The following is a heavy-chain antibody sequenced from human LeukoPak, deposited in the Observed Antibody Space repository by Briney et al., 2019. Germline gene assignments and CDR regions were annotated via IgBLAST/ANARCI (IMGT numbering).Heavy chain of an antibody. J-gene: IGHJ6*02. Sequence: ASVKVSCKTSGYTFTGFYLHWVRQAPGHGLEWLGWINPNSGGTHSAQKFRGRVTMTRDTSISTAYMELSRLRSDDTAVYYCASAIAAAGTSYYYGMDVWGQGTTVTVSS. V-gene: IGHV1-2*02. CDR3: ASAIAAAGTSYYYGMDV. CDR2: INPNSGGT. CDR1: GYTFTGFY. D-gene: IGHD6-13*01.